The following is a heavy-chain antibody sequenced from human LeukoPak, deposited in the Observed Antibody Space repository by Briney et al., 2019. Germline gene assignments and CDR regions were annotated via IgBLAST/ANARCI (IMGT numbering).Heavy chain of an antibody. Sequence: HPGGSLRLSCAASGFTLSNHWMHWVRQAPGKGQVWVSHINGDGSETNYADSVRGRFTISRDNAKNTLYLQMNSLRVDDTAVYYCTREEGSTDHWGQGTLVTVSS. J-gene: IGHJ4*02. D-gene: IGHD5/OR15-5a*01. CDR3: TREEGSTDH. CDR2: INGDGSET. V-gene: IGHV3-74*01. CDR1: GFTLSNHW.